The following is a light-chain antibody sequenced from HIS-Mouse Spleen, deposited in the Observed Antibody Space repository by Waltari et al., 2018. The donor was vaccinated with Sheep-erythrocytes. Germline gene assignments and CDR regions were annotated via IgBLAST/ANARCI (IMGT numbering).Light chain of an antibody. Sequence: QSALTQPPSASGSPGQSVPIPCTGTRRDVGGYNYVSWYQQHPGKAPNLMLYEVSKRPSGVPDRFSGSKSGNTASLTVSGLQAEDEADYYCSSYAGSNNWVFGGGTKLTVL. CDR1: RRDVGGYNY. CDR3: SSYAGSNNWV. J-gene: IGLJ3*02. CDR2: EVS. V-gene: IGLV2-8*01.